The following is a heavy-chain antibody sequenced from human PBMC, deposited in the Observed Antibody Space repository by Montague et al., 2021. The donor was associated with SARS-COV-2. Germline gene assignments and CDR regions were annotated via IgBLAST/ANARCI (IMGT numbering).Heavy chain of an antibody. CDR3: ARARKDVVIPALRIGAYYYYYCMDV. J-gene: IGHJ6*03. CDR1: GGSFSGYY. V-gene: IGHV4-34*01. CDR2: INHSGST. Sequence: SETLSLTCAVYGGSFSGYYWSWIRQPPGKGLEWIGEINHSGSTNYNPSLKSRVTISVDTSKNQFSLKLSSVTAADTAVYYCARARKDVVIPALRIGAYYYYYCMDVWGKGATVAVSS. D-gene: IGHD2-2*01.